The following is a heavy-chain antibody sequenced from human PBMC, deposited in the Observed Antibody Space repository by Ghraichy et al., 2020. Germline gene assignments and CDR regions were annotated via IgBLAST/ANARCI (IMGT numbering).Heavy chain of an antibody. CDR2: IYHSGST. V-gene: IGHV4-38-2*02. CDR3: ARWQREIMTYYFDY. D-gene: IGHD5-12*01. CDR1: GYSISSGYY. J-gene: IGHJ4*02. Sequence: SETLSLTCTVSGYSISSGYYWGWIRQPPGKGLEWIGSIYHSGSTYYNPSLKSRVTISVDTSKNQFSLKLSSVTAADTAVYYCARWQREIMTYYFDYWGQGTLVTVSS.